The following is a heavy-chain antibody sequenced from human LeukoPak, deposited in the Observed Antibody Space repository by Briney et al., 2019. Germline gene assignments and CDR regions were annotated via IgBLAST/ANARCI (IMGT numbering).Heavy chain of an antibody. CDR3: ARKPPYYDSDGPRWALDV. CDR2: ISGNNGNT. V-gene: IGHV1-18*01. D-gene: IGHD3-22*01. CDR1: GYTFGTSG. Sequence: ASVKVSCKASGYTFGTSGTTWVRQAPGQGLEWMGWISGNNGNTDYVKKFQGRVTMTRDTSTSTAYMELRNLKSDDTAVYFCARKPPYYDSDGPRWALDVWGQGTMVTVSS. J-gene: IGHJ3*01.